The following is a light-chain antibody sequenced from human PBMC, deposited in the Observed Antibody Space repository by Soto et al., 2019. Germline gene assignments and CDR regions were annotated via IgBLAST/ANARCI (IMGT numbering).Light chain of an antibody. CDR1: QSVSSN. Sequence: ETVMTQSPANLSVSPGEEATLSCRASQSVSSNLAWYQQKPGQAPRLLIYGASTRATGIPARFSGSGSGTEFTLTISSLQSEDFAVYYCQQYNNWPPITFGQGTRLEIK. J-gene: IGKJ5*01. CDR3: QQYNNWPPIT. CDR2: GAS. V-gene: IGKV3-15*01.